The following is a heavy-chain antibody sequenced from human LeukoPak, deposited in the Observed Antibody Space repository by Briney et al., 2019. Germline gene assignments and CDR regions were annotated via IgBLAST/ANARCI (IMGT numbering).Heavy chain of an antibody. CDR3: ASTRSYYDSSGYFPY. Sequence: GASVKVSCKASGGTFSSYAISWVRQAPGQGLERMGRIIPIFGTANYAQKFQGRVTITTDESTSTAYMELSSLRSEDTAVYYCASTRSYYDSSGYFPYWGQGTLVTVSS. V-gene: IGHV1-69*05. J-gene: IGHJ4*02. CDR2: IIPIFGTA. D-gene: IGHD3-22*01. CDR1: GGTFSSYA.